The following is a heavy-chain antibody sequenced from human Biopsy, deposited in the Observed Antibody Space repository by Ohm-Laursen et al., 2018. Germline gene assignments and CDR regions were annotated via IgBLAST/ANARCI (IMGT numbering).Heavy chain of an antibody. V-gene: IGHV4-59*11. J-gene: IGHJ4*02. CDR1: GGSFTGHY. D-gene: IGHD4-23*01. Sequence: TLSLTCTVSGGSFTGHYWSWIRQPPGKGLEWIGHISYTGYTSYNASLKSRVTISVDTSRNHFSLRLSSLTAADTAVYYWAGGSNDFGGLYFPRWGQGTLLTVSS. CDR3: AGGSNDFGGLYFPR. CDR2: ISYTGYT.